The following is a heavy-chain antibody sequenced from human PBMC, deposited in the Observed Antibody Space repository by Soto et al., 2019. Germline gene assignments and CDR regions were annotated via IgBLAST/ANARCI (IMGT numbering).Heavy chain of an antibody. Sequence: SVKVSCKASGGTFSSYAISWVRQAPGQGLEWMGGIIPIFGTANYAQKFQGRVTITADESTSTAYMELSSLRSEDTAVYYCARSDIVVVPAAIGYDYHYGMDVWGQGTTVTVSS. V-gene: IGHV1-69*13. D-gene: IGHD2-2*02. J-gene: IGHJ6*02. CDR1: GGTFSSYA. CDR2: IIPIFGTA. CDR3: ARSDIVVVPAAIGYDYHYGMDV.